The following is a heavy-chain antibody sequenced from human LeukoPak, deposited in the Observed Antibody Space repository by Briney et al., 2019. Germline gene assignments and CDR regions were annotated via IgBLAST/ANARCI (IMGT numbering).Heavy chain of an antibody. CDR1: GFTFSSYW. CDR3: ARSGHGSY. Sequence: EGSLILSCAASGFTFSSYWMSWVRQAPGKGLEWVANIKPDGSVNNYVDSVKGRFTISRDNAKNSLYLQMNSLRVEDTAAYYCARSGHGSYWGQGTLVTVSS. J-gene: IGHJ4*02. D-gene: IGHD5-12*01. CDR2: IKPDGSVN. V-gene: IGHV3-7*04.